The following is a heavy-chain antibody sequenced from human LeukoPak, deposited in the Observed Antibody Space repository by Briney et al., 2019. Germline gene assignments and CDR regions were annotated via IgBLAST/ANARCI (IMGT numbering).Heavy chain of an antibody. CDR3: ARGYDSPPFDY. CDR2: INHGGST. J-gene: IGHJ4*02. CDR1: GGTFSGYY. V-gene: IGHV4-34*01. D-gene: IGHD3-22*01. Sequence: PSETLSLTCAVYGGTFSGYYWSWIRQPPGKGLEWMGEINHGGSTKYNPSLKSRVTISVDTSKNQFSLKLSSVTAADTAVYYFARGYDSPPFDYWGQGTLVTVSS.